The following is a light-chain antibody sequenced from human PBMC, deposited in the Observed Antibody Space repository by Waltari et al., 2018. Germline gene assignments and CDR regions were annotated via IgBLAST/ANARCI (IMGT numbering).Light chain of an antibody. J-gene: IGLJ2*01. CDR3: QVWDSSSNHAV. CDR1: SIGTKS. Sequence: SYVLTQPASVSVAPGQTATITCGGKSIGTKSVHWYQQTAGQTPVLVVYDDIKRPSGVPERFSGSNSGNTATLTISRVEDGDEADYYCQVWDSSSNHAVFGGGTKLTVL. V-gene: IGLV3-21*02. CDR2: DDI.